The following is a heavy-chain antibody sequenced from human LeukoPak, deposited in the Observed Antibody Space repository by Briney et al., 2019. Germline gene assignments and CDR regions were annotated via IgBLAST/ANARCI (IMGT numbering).Heavy chain of an antibody. CDR2: IDDSGNT. CDR1: GGSIRSYF. V-gene: IGHV4-59*01. CDR3: ARDGRFPPEVLPRYFDY. J-gene: IGHJ4*02. D-gene: IGHD1-26*01. Sequence: KASETLSLTCSVSGGSIRSYFWSWIRQPAGKGLEWIGYIDDSGNTNYNPSLKNRVTISVDRSKNQLSLNLRSVTAADTAVYYCARDGRFPPEVLPRYFDYWGQGTLVTVSS.